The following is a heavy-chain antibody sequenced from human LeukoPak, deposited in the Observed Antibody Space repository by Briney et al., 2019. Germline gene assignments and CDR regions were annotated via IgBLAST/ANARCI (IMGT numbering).Heavy chain of an antibody. J-gene: IGHJ4*02. CDR1: GGSFSSFY. CDR2: ISSSGST. V-gene: IGHV4-59*01. Sequence: SETLSLTCSVSGGSFSSFYWSWIRQPPRKGLQWIGDISSSGSTKYNPSLRSRVTISVDMSKHQSSLTLSSVTAAAPAVYYCARRIAESGEGFDYWGQGTLVTVSS. CDR3: ARRIAESGEGFDY. D-gene: IGHD6-13*01.